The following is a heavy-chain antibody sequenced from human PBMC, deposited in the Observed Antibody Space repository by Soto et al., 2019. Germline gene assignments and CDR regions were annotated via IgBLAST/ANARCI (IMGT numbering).Heavy chain of an antibody. D-gene: IGHD4-4*01. Sequence: PSETLSLTCTVSGGSISSGGYYWSWIRQHPGKGLEWIGYIYYSGSTYYNPSLKSRVTISVDTSKNQFSLKLSSVTAADTAVYYCARGSPVTNGMHVWGQGTTVNAP. CDR2: IYYSGST. CDR1: GGSISSGGYY. V-gene: IGHV4-31*03. CDR3: ARGSPVTNGMHV. J-gene: IGHJ6*02.